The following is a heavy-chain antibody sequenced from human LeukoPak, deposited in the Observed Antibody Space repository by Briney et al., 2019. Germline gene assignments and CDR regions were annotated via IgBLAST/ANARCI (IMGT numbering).Heavy chain of an antibody. CDR2: IYSGGST. CDR1: GFTVSSNY. Sequence: GGSLRLSCAASGFTVSSNYMSWVRQAPGKGLEWVSVIYSGGSTYYADSVKGRFTISRDNSKNTLYLQMNSLRAEDTAVYYCARDSSGYYPDYYFDYWGQGTLVTVSS. D-gene: IGHD3-22*01. J-gene: IGHJ4*02. CDR3: ARDSSGYYPDYYFDY. V-gene: IGHV3-66*01.